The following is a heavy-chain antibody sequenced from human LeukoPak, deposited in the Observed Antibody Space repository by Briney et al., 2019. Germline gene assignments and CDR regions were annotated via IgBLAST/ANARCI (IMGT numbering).Heavy chain of an antibody. V-gene: IGHV3-74*01. D-gene: IGHD2-15*01. CDR3: AAILEGGRRKFDY. CDR1: GFTFTSYW. Sequence: GGSLRLSCAASGFTFTSYWMHWVRQAPGKGLVWVSRINGDGDSTAYADSVKGRFTISRDNTKNTLYLQVNSLRAEDTAVYYCAAILEGGRRKFDYWGQGTLVTVSS. J-gene: IGHJ4*02. CDR2: INGDGDST.